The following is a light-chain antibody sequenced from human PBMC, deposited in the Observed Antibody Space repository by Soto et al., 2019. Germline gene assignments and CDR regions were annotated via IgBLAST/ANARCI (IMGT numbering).Light chain of an antibody. CDR1: QSVSNK. V-gene: IGKV3-20*01. CDR2: GAS. Sequence: EILMTQSPVTLSVSPGERATLSCRASQSVSNKLAWYQQKHGQAPRILIYGASSRDTGIPDRFSGSGSGTDFTLTISRLEPEDFSVFYCQHYDSLPITFGQGTRLEIK. J-gene: IGKJ5*01. CDR3: QHYDSLPIT.